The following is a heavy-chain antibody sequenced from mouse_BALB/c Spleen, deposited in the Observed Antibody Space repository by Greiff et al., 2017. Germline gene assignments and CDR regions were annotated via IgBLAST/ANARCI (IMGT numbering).Heavy chain of an antibody. J-gene: IGHJ1*01. D-gene: IGHD2-3*01. Sequence: EVKLQESGGGLVKPGGSLKLSCAASGFTFSDYYMYWVRQTPEKRLEWVATISDGGSYTYYPDSVKGRFTISRDNAKNNLYLQMSSLKSEDTAMYYCARAGDGYYWYFDVWGAGTTVTVSS. CDR1: GFTFSDYY. V-gene: IGHV5-4*02. CDR2: ISDGGSYT. CDR3: ARAGDGYYWYFDV.